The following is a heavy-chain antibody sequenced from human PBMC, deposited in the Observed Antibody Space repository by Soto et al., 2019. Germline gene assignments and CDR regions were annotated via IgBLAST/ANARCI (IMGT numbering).Heavy chain of an antibody. CDR2: IYYSGNT. CDR1: GASISSNY. CDR3: ARGPYYYYYGLDV. J-gene: IGHJ6*02. Sequence: TSETLSLTXFVSGASISSNYWSWIRQPPGKGLEWIGYIYYSGNTNYNPSLKSRVIISIDTSKNHFFLKLSSVTAADTAVYYCARGPYYYYYGLDVWGQGTTVTVSS. V-gene: IGHV4-59*01.